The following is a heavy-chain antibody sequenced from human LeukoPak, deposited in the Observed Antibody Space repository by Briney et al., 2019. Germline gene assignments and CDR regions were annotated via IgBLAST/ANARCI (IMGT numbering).Heavy chain of an antibody. CDR3: AKGYYGSGSYGWFDY. V-gene: IGHV4-4*07. J-gene: IGHJ4*02. CDR2: IYTSGST. CDR1: GGSISNYY. D-gene: IGHD3-10*01. Sequence: PSETLSLTCTVSGGSISNYYWSWIRQPAGKGLEWIGRIYTSGSTNYNPSLKSRVTISVDTSKNQFSLKLSSVTAADTAVYYCAKGYYGSGSYGWFDYWGQGTLVTVSS.